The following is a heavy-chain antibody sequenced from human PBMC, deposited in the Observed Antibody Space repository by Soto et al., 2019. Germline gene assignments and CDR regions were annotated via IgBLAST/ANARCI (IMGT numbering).Heavy chain of an antibody. CDR3: ARDFGDIVLMVYAPDY. J-gene: IGHJ4*02. CDR2: ISAYNGNT. CDR1: GYTFTSYG. D-gene: IGHD2-8*01. Sequence: ASVKVSCKASGYTFTSYGISWVRQAPGQGLEWMGWISAYNGNTNYAQKLQGRVTMTTDTSTSTAYMELRSLRSDDTAVYYCARDFGDIVLMVYAPDYWGQGTLVTVS. V-gene: IGHV1-18*01.